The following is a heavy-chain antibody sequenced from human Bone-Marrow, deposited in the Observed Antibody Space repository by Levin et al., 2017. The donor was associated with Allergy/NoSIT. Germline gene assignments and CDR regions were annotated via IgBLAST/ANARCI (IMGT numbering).Heavy chain of an antibody. CDR1: GYTFTGYY. V-gene: IGHV1-2*04. CDR2: INPNSGGT. Sequence: ASVKVSCKASGYTFTGYYMHWVRQAPGQGLEWMGWINPNSGGTNYAQKFQGWVTMTRDTSISTAYMELSRLRSDDTAVYYCARDLVRNGYLAAAPLGGMDVWGQGTTVTVSS. D-gene: IGHD6-13*01. CDR3: ARDLVRNGYLAAAPLGGMDV. J-gene: IGHJ6*02.